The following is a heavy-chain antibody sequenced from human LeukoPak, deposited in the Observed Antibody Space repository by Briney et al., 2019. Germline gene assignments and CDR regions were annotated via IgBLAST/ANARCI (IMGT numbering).Heavy chain of an antibody. CDR3: ARDYDSSGSYFDY. J-gene: IGHJ4*02. D-gene: IGHD3-22*01. Sequence: GGSLRLSCAVSGFTFSGFWMSWSRQAPGKGLEWVASINSDGSEGYYADVVKGRFTISRDNAKNSLYLQMNSLRAEDTAVYYCARDYDSSGSYFDYWGQGTLVTVSS. CDR2: INSDGSEG. CDR1: GFTFSGFW. V-gene: IGHV3-7*01.